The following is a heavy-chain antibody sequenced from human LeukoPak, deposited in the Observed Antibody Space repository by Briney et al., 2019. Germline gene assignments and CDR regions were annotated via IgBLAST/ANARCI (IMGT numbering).Heavy chain of an antibody. V-gene: IGHV1-2*02. CDR3: ARGTQNDYYDSSGYWDY. Sequence: ASVKVSCKASGYTFTGYYMHWVRQAPGQGLEWMGWINPNSGGTNYAQKFQGRVTMTRDTSISTAYMELSRLRSDDTAVYYCARGTQNDYYDSSGYWDYWGQGTLVTVSS. D-gene: IGHD3-22*01. J-gene: IGHJ4*02. CDR2: INPNSGGT. CDR1: GYTFTGYY.